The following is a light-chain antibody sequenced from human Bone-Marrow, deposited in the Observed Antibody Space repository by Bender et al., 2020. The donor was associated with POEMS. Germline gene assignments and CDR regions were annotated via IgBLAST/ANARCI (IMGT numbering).Light chain of an antibody. CDR1: GPDMGGYEY. V-gene: IGLV2-14*01. CDR3: STYTASDTVI. J-gene: IGLJ2*01. CDR2: DLS. Sequence: QSALTQPASVSGSPGQSITISCTGTGPDMGGYEYLSWYQQHPGKAPKLIFYDLSARLTGVSTRLSASESGHTASLPISAPQAGGEANYYCSTYTASDTVIFGGGPELPVL.